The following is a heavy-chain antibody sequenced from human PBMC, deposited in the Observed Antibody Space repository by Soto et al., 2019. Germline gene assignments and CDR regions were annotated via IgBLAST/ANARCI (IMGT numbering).Heavy chain of an antibody. V-gene: IGHV4-39*01. Sequence: SETLSLTCTVTRDCISSRSYYRGWIRQPPWKGLEWIGSIYYSGPTYNHPSLRSRVSMSIDTSKDQFSLKLKSVTAADTVLYFCSRKGTSVVTQAYSDVWGPGSLVTVSS. CDR3: SRKGTSVVTQAYSDV. D-gene: IGHD2-21*02. J-gene: IGHJ4*03. CDR1: RDCISSRSYY. CDR2: IYYSGPT.